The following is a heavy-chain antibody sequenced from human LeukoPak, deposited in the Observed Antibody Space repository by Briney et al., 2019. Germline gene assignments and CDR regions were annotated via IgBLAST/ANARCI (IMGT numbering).Heavy chain of an antibody. CDR2: IKQDGSEI. J-gene: IGHJ4*02. V-gene: IGHV3-7*03. CDR3: ARGRDVDS. Sequence: GGSLRLSCAASGFFFNAYWLSWVRQAPGMGLEWVANIKQDGSEIYYVDSVKGRFIISRDNAKNSLFLLMNSLRVEDTAVYYCARGRDVDSWGQGTLVTVSS. CDR1: GFFFNAYW.